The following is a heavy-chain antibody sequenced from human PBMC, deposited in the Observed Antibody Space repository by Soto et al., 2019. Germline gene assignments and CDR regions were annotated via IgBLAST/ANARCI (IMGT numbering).Heavy chain of an antibody. CDR1: GYSFTSYW. D-gene: IGHD4-17*01. Sequence: PGESLKISCKGSGYSFTSYWIGWVRQMPGKGLEWMGIIYPGDSDTRYSPSFQGQVTISADKSISTAYLQWSSLKASDTAMYYCARPSYYGDYGRSQIDYWGQGTLVTVS. CDR3: ARPSYYGDYGRSQIDY. J-gene: IGHJ4*02. CDR2: IYPGDSDT. V-gene: IGHV5-51*01.